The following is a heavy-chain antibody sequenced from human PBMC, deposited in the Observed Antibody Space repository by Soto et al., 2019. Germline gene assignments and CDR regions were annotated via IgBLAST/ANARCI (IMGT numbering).Heavy chain of an antibody. CDR3: ARVLQHSSWVGDD. Sequence: ASVKVSCKTSGYTFTTYGIHWVRQVPGQGLEWMGWISGYNKNTNDAQKFQDRVTMTTDTSRSTGYMELTSLTFEDTAVYYCARVLQHSSWVGDDWGPGTLVTVSS. J-gene: IGHJ4*02. CDR1: GYTFTTYG. V-gene: IGHV1-18*01. CDR2: ISGYNKNT. D-gene: IGHD6-13*01.